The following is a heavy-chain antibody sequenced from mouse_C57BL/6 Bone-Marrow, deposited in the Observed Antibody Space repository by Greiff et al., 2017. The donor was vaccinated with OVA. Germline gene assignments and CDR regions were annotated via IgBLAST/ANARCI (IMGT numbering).Heavy chain of an antibody. CDR2: IYPRSGNT. J-gene: IGHJ3*01. CDR1: GYTFTSYG. Sequence: QVQLKESGAELARPGASVKLSCKASGYTFTSYGISWVKQRTGQSLEWIGEIYPRSGNTYYNAKFKGKATLTADKYSSTAYMELRSLTSEDSAVYFCARGGMYDYGRFAYWGQGTLVTVSA. V-gene: IGHV1-81*01. CDR3: ARGGMYDYGRFAY. D-gene: IGHD2-4*01.